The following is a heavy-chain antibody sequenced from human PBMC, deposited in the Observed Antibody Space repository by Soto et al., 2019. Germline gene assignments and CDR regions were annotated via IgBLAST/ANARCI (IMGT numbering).Heavy chain of an antibody. Sequence: QVQLRESGPGLVRPSETLSLSCSVSGASLNDFSWGWIRQPPGRGLGWIGYVSYSGRTTYSPSLKSRVTISLDTSKNAFSLNLTSMTAADTAIYYCARHFLGQARQRLFVDYWGQGTLATVSS. CDR3: ARHFLGQARQRLFVDY. D-gene: IGHD3-3*01. CDR1: GASLNDFS. CDR2: VSYSGRT. V-gene: IGHV4-59*08. J-gene: IGHJ4*02.